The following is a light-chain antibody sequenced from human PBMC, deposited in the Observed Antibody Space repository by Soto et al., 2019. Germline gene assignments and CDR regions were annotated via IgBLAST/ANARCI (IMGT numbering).Light chain of an antibody. Sequence: QSVLTQPPSVSGAPGQRVTISCTGSSSSVGAGYDVHWYQHLPGTAPQLIIFGNTNRPSGVPDRFSGSKSGTSVSLAITGLQAEDQGDYYCQSYDNILSAVVFGGGTKLTVL. J-gene: IGLJ2*01. V-gene: IGLV1-40*01. CDR3: QSYDNILSAVV. CDR2: GNT. CDR1: SSSVGAGYD.